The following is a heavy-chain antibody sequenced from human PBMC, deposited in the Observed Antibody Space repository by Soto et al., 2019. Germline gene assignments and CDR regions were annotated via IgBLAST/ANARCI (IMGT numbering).Heavy chain of an antibody. Sequence: ASVKVSCKASGGTFSSYAISWVRQAPGQGLEWMGGIIPIFGTANYAQKFQGRVTITADESTSTAYMELSSLRSEDTAVYYCARRDNSYRSSFYYGMDVWGQGTTVTVSS. J-gene: IGHJ6*02. CDR2: IIPIFGTA. CDR1: GGTFSSYA. D-gene: IGHD6-6*01. V-gene: IGHV1-69*13. CDR3: ARRDNSYRSSFYYGMDV.